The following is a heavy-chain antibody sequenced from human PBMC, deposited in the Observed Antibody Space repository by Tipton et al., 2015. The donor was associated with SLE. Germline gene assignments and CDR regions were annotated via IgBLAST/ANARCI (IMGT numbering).Heavy chain of an antibody. Sequence: LRLSCAVYGGSFSGYYWSWIRQPPGRGLEWIGEINHSGRTNYKSSLKSRVTISVDTSKNQFSLKLSSVTAADTAVYYCAGGVGSRYFDYWGQGTLVTVSS. CDR2: INHSGRT. V-gene: IGHV4-34*01. J-gene: IGHJ4*02. CDR3: AGGVGSRYFDY. D-gene: IGHD1-26*01. CDR1: GGSFSGYY.